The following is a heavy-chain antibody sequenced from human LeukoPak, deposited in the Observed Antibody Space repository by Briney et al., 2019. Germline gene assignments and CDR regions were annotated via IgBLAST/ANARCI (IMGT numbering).Heavy chain of an antibody. Sequence: SETLSLTCTVSGGSITGHYWSWIRQPPGRTLEWIGYISYSGTTNYNPSLKSRVTMSVDTSKNQFSLRLTSVTAADAAVYYCARGWQTVAGWFDPWGQGTLVTVSS. D-gene: IGHD4-23*01. V-gene: IGHV4-59*11. J-gene: IGHJ5*02. CDR3: ARGWQTVAGWFDP. CDR2: ISYSGTT. CDR1: GGSITGHY.